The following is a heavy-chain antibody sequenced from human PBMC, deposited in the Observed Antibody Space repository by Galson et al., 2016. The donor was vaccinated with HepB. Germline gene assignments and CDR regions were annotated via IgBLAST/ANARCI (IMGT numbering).Heavy chain of an antibody. V-gene: IGHV1-69*13. CDR3: ARVRDGYNHYYYYGMAV. CDR1: GGTFTSYA. Sequence: SVKASCKASGGTFTSYAISWVRQAPGQGLEWMGGIIPIFGTSNYAQKFQGRVTITADESTSTAYMELSSLRSEDTAVYYCARVRDGYNHYYYYGMAVWGQGTTVTVSS. D-gene: IGHD5-24*01. J-gene: IGHJ6*02. CDR2: IIPIFGTS.